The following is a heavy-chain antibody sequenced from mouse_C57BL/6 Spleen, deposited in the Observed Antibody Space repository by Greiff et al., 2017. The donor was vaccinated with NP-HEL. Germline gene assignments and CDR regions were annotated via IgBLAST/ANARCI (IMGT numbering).Heavy chain of an antibody. V-gene: IGHV1-26*01. D-gene: IGHD2-3*01. CDR1: GYTFTDYY. J-gene: IGHJ4*01. CDR2: INPNNGGT. Sequence: EVQLQQSGPELVKPGASVKISCKASGYTFTDYYMNWVKQSHGKSLEWIGDINPNNGGTSYNQKFKGKATLTVDKSSSTAYMELRSLTSEDSAVYYCARSRLLYAMDYWGQGTSVTVSS. CDR3: ARSRLLYAMDY.